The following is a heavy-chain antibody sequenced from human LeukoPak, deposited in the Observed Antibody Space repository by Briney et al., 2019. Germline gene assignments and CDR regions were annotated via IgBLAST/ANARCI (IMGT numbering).Heavy chain of an antibody. J-gene: IGHJ4*02. CDR1: GGSISSAGYY. V-gene: IGHV4-31*03. CDR3: ARMLGGIGPSDY. Sequence: SETLSLTCNVSGGSISSAGYYWSWIRQHPGKGLESIGYIYYSGSTFYNPSLKSRVSISIDTSKNQFSLKLSSVTAADTAVYYCARMLGGIGPSDYWGRGTLVTASS. D-gene: IGHD4-23*01. CDR2: IYYSGST.